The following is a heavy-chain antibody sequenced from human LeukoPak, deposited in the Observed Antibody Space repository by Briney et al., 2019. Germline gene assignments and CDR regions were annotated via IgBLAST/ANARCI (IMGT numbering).Heavy chain of an antibody. CDR1: GFTVSGNY. V-gene: IGHV3-53*01. D-gene: IGHD5-18*01. J-gene: IGHJ4*02. CDR2: IYSGGST. CDR3: ARASRGYNYLYSDY. Sequence: PGGSLRLSCAASGFTVSGNYMSWVRQAPGKGLEWVSVIYSGGSTYYADSVRGRFTISRDNSKNTLYLQTNSLRAEDTAVYYCARASRGYNYLYSDYWGQGTLVTVSS.